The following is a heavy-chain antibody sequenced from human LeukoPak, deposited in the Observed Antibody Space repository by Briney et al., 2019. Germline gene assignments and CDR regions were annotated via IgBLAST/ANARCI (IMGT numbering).Heavy chain of an antibody. CDR3: ARHRYSGSYSN. D-gene: IGHD1-26*01. V-gene: IGHV4-39*01. Sequence: KPSETLSLTCTVSGGSISSSSYYWGWIRQPPGKGLEWIGSIYYSGSTYYNPSLKSRVTLSVDTSKNQFSLKLSSVTAADTAVYYCARHRYSGSYSNWGQGTLVTVSS. CDR1: GGSISSSSYY. J-gene: IGHJ4*02. CDR2: IYYSGST.